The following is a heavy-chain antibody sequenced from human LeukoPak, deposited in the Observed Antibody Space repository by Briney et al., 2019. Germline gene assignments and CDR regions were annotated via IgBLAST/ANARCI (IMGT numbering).Heavy chain of an antibody. V-gene: IGHV3-21*01. CDR1: GFTFSSYS. J-gene: IGHJ3*02. CDR3: ASILPTYSSSSEVVGAFDI. Sequence: PGGSLRLSCAASGFTFSSYSMNWVRQAPGKGLEWVSSISSSSSYIYYADSVKGRFTISRDNAKNSLYLQMNSLRAEDTAVYYCASILPTYSSSSEVVGAFDIWGQGTMVTVSS. D-gene: IGHD6-6*01. CDR2: ISSSSSYI.